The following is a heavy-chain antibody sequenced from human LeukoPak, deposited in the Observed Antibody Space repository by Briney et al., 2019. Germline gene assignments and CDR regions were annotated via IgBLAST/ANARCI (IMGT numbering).Heavy chain of an antibody. D-gene: IGHD3-10*01. J-gene: IGHJ4*02. CDR1: GSTFSNAW. V-gene: IGHV3-15*01. CDR3: TTLLWFGESTQYFDY. CDR2: IKSKTDGGTT. Sequence: PGGSLRLSCAASGSTFSNAWMSWVRQAPGKGLEWVGRIKSKTDGGTTDYAAPVKGRFTISRDDSKNTLYLQMNSLKTEDTAVYYCTTLLWFGESTQYFDYWGQGTLVTVSS.